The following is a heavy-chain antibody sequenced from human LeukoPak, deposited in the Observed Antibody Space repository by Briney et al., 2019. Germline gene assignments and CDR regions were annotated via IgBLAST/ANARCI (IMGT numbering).Heavy chain of an antibody. V-gene: IGHV3-64*01. CDR2: ISSNGGST. CDR1: GFTFSSYA. Sequence: PGGSLRLSCAASGFTFSSYAMHWVRQAPGKGLEYVSAISSNGGSTYYANSVKGRFTISRDNSKNTLYLQMGSLSAEDMAVYYCARAGSYSSSWYNWFDPWGQGTLVTVSS. CDR3: ARAGSYSSSWYNWFDP. D-gene: IGHD6-13*01. J-gene: IGHJ5*02.